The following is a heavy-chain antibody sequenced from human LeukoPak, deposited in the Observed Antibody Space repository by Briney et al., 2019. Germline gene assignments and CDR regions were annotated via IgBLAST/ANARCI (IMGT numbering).Heavy chain of an antibody. V-gene: IGHV1-8*03. CDR2: MNRNSGYT. CDR1: GYTFTILE. D-gene: IGHD3-22*01. CDR3: ARVDGSPDY. J-gene: IGHJ4*02. Sequence: AAVKVSRMPSGYTFTILEINWVRQATGQGLGWVGWMNRNSGYTGYAQQFQGRVTITRKTSISTAYMELTSLRSEDTAVYSCARVDGSPDYWGQGTLVTVSS.